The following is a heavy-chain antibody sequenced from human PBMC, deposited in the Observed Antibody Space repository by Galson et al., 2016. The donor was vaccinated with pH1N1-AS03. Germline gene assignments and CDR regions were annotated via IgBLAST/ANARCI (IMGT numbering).Heavy chain of an antibody. D-gene: IGHD2-15*01. V-gene: IGHV1-18*04. J-gene: IGHJ3*02. Sequence: SVKVSCKASGYTFSTYGVSWVRQAPGQGLEWMGWISGYVDTTNYAQNVPGRVTMTTDKSTSTVYMELRSLISDDTAVYYCARDRGFRPDTFDIWGQGTWVTVSS. CDR1: GYTFSTYG. CDR3: ARDRGFRPDTFDI. CDR2: ISGYVDTT.